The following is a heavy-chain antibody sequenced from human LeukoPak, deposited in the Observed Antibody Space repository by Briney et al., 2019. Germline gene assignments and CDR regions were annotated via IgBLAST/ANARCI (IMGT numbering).Heavy chain of an antibody. CDR1: EGAFSSYA. D-gene: IGHD6-19*01. CDR2: IIPIFGTA. J-gene: IGHJ3*02. Sequence: ASVKVSCKASEGAFSSYAISWVRQAPGQGLEWMGGIIPIFGTANYAQKFQGRVTITTDESTSTAYMELRSLRSDDTAVYYCARARTRSSRWGRGDAFDIWGQGTMVTVSS. CDR3: ARARTRSSRWGRGDAFDI. V-gene: IGHV1-69*05.